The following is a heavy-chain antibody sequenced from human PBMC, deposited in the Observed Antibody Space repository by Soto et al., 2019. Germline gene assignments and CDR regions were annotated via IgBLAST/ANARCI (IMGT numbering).Heavy chain of an antibody. CDR2: ITTSGSDM. CDR1: GFPFSTYE. V-gene: IGHV3-48*03. J-gene: IGHJ6*02. CDR3: AKDQSDIVVVPAASYYYYGMDV. Sequence: PGGSLRLSCAGSGFPFSTYEMNWVRQAPGKGLEWIAHITTSGSDMNYADSVKGRFTISRDNSKSSVFLQMNSLRVEDTAIYYCAKDQSDIVVVPAASYYYYGMDVWGQGTTVTVSS. D-gene: IGHD2-2*01.